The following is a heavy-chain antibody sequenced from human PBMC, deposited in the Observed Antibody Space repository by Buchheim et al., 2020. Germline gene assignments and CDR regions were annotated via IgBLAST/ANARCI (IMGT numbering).Heavy chain of an antibody. CDR1: GGTFSSAV. J-gene: IGHJ2*01. D-gene: IGHD3-16*01. CDR3: ARGDDL. CDR2: IIPVFGTL. Sequence: QLVQSGAEVKRPGSSVKVSCRASGGTFSSAVIGWVRHASGHGLEWMGGIIPVFGTLNYAQKFQGRLSIAADRSTSTVYMELSSLTSDDTAVYFCARGDDLWGRGTL. V-gene: IGHV1-69*06.